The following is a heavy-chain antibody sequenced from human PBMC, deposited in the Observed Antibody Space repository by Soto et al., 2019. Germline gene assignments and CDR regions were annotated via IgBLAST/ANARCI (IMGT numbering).Heavy chain of an antibody. V-gene: IGHV3-23*01. CDR3: AKDSPTYYYDSSGYSPFDY. J-gene: IGHJ4*02. Sequence: GGSLRLSCAASGFTFSSYAMSWVRQAPGKGLEWVSAISGSGGSTYYADSVKGRFTISRDNSKNTLYLQMNSLRAEDTAVYYCAKDSPTYYYDSSGYSPFDYWGQGTLVTVSS. CDR2: ISGSGGST. CDR1: GFTFSSYA. D-gene: IGHD3-22*01.